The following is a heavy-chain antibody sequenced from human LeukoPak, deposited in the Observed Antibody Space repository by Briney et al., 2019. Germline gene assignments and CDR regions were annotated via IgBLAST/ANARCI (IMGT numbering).Heavy chain of an antibody. J-gene: IGHJ5*01. CDR3: TRASGSDWFDS. D-gene: IGHD6-19*01. CDR1: GGSISSYY. V-gene: IGHV4-59*12. CDR2: IYYSGSA. Sequence: PSETLSLTCTVSGGSISSYYWSWIRQPPGKGLEWIGYIYYSGSANYNPSLKSRVTISVDTSKNQLSLKLNSVTPEDTAVYYCTRASGSDWFDSWGQGTLVTVSS.